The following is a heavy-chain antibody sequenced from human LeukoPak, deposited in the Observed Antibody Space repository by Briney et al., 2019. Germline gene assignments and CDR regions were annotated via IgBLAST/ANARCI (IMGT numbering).Heavy chain of an antibody. J-gene: IGHJ4*02. CDR2: INHSGST. CDR1: GGSLNDY. Sequence: PSETLSLTCAVSGGSLNDYWSWLRQLPGKGLEWIGEINHSGSTNYNPSLKSRVTISVDTSKNQFSLKLSSVTAADTAVYYCARPKSGRGGFDYWGQGTLVTVSS. CDR3: ARPKSGRGGFDY. V-gene: IGHV4-34*01.